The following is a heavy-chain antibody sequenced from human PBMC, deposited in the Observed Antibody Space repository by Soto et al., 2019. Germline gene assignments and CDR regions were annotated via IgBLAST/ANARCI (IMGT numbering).Heavy chain of an antibody. J-gene: IGHJ1*01. D-gene: IGHD6-19*01. Sequence: EVQLVESGGGLVQPGGSLRLSCAASGFTFSSYWMHWVRQAPGKGLVWVSRINSDGSSTSYADSVKGRFTISRDNAKNTLYLQMNSLRAVDTAVYYCARANLAVAGFSFQHWGQGTLVTVSS. CDR1: GFTFSSYW. CDR2: INSDGSST. CDR3: ARANLAVAGFSFQH. V-gene: IGHV3-74*01.